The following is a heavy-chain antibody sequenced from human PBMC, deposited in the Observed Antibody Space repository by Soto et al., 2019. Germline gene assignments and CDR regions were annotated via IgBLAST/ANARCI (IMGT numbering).Heavy chain of an antibody. Sequence: QITLKESGPTLVKPTQPLTLTCTFSGFSLSTSGVGVGWIRQPPGKALEWLALIYWNDDKRYSPSLKSRLTITKDTSKNQVVLTMTNMDPVDTATYYCAHRLGRGFGELFYYFDYWGQGTLVTVSS. CDR3: AHRLGRGFGELFYYFDY. D-gene: IGHD3-10*01. V-gene: IGHV2-5*01. J-gene: IGHJ4*02. CDR2: IYWNDDK. CDR1: GFSLSTSGVG.